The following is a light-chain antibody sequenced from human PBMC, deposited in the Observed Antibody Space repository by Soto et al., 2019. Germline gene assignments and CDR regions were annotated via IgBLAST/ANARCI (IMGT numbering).Light chain of an antibody. J-gene: IGKJ5*01. CDR1: QRLSTSF. CDR3: QQYGNSIPIT. Sequence: EIVLTQSPGTLSLSPGQRATLSCRASQRLSTSFLAWYQQKPGQAPRLLIYGAFSRATGIPDRFSGSGSGTDFTLTISRLEPEDFAVYYCQQYGNSIPITFGQGTRLEI. CDR2: GAF. V-gene: IGKV3-20*01.